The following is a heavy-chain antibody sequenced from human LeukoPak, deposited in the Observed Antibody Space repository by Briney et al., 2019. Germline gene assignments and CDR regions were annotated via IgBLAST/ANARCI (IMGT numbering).Heavy chain of an antibody. CDR1: GGSISSYY. CDR3: ARDLGYSSSWYENYYYMDV. Sequence: SETLSLTCTVSGGSISSYYWSWIRQPPGKGLEWIGYIYCSGSTNYNPSLKSRVTMSVDTSKNQFSLKLSSVTAADTAVYYCARDLGYSSSWYENYYYMDVWGKGTTVTISS. CDR2: IYCSGST. J-gene: IGHJ6*03. D-gene: IGHD6-13*01. V-gene: IGHV4-59*12.